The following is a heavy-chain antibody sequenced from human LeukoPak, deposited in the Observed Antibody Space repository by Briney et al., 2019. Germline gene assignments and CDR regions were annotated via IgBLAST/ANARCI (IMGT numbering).Heavy chain of an antibody. V-gene: IGHV4-39*01. CDR1: SSNW. D-gene: IGHD3-16*01. Sequence: SSNWMSWVRLAPGKGPEWIGNIYFSGTSYYNPSLKSRVIISVDTSKSQFSLKLNSVTAADTAVYYCARHAWGLNAFDVWGRGTMVIVSS. CDR3: ARHAWGLNAFDV. CDR2: IYFSGTS. J-gene: IGHJ3*01.